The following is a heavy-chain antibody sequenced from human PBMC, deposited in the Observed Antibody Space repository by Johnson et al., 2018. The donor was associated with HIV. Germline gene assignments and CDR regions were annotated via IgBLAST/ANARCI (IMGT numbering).Heavy chain of an antibody. CDR2: ISYDGSNK. D-gene: IGHD4-23*01. CDR1: GFTFSSYG. CDR3: ARGGRAHYGGNFGAFDI. J-gene: IGHJ3*02. Sequence: QVQLVESGGGVVQPGRSLRLSCAASGFTFSSYGMHWVRQAPGKGLEWVAVISYDGSNKYYADSVKGRFTISRDNAKKSLYLQMNSLRAEDTAVYYCARGGRAHYGGNFGAFDIWGQGTMVTVSS. V-gene: IGHV3-30*03.